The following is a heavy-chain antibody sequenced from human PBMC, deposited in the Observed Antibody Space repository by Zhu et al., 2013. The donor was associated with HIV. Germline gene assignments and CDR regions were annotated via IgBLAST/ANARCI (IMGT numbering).Heavy chain of an antibody. CDR3: ARVRTGTRSQSGYSYGLAFDY. D-gene: IGHD5-18*01. CDR2: ISAYNGNT. Sequence: QVQLVQSGAEVKKPGASVKVSCKASGYTFTSYGISWVRQAPGQGLEWMGWISAYNGNTNYAQKLQGRVTMTTDTSTSTAYMELRSLRSDDTAVYYCARVRTGTRSQSGYSYGLAFDYWGQGTLVTVSS. J-gene: IGHJ4*02. V-gene: IGHV1-18*01. CDR1: GYTFTSYG.